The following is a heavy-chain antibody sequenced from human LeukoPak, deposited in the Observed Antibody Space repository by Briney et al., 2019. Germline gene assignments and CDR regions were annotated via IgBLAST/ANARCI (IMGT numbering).Heavy chain of an antibody. CDR2: IRYDGSNK. CDR3: AKDSEELPPYYYYYYYMDV. V-gene: IGHV3-30*02. CDR1: GFTFSSYG. Sequence: GGSLRLSCAASGFTFSSYGMHWVRQAPGKGLEWVAFIRYDGSNKYYADSVKGRFTISRDNSKNTLYLQMNSLRAEDTAVYYCAKDSEELPPYYYYYYYMDVWGKGTTVTISS. J-gene: IGHJ6*03. D-gene: IGHD1-26*01.